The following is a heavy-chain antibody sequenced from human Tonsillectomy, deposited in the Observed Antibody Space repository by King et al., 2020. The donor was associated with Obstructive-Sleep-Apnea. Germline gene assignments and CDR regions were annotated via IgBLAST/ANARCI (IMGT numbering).Heavy chain of an antibody. CDR1: ADSISSYY. V-gene: IGHV4-4*07. CDR3: ASWKVRGVIQEY. CDR2: IHTSGIT. Sequence: VQLQESGPGLVKPSETLSLTCTVSADSISSYYWSWIRQPAGKGMEWIGRIHTSGITNYNPSLKSRVTMSVDTSKNQFSLKLSSVTAADTAVYYCASWKVRGVIQEYWGQGTLVTVSS. J-gene: IGHJ4*02. D-gene: IGHD3-10*01.